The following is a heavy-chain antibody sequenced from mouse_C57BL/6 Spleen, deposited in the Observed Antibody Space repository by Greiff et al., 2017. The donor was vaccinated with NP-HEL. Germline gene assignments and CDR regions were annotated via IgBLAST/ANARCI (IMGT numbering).Heavy chain of an antibody. D-gene: IGHD1-1*01. J-gene: IGHJ1*03. CDR1: GYSFTGYY. V-gene: IGHV1-42*01. CDR3: LYYGRGYFDV. CDR2: INPSTGGT. Sequence: EVQLVESGPELVKPGASVKISCKASGYSFTGYYMNWVKQSPEKSLEWIGEINPSTGGTTYNQKFKAKATLTVDKSSSTAYMQLKSLTSEDSAVYYCLYYGRGYFDVWGTGTTVTVSS.